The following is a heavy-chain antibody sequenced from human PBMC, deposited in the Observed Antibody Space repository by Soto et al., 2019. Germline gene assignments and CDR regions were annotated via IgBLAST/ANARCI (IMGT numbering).Heavy chain of an antibody. Sequence: QVQLQETGPGLVKPSQPLSLTCTVSGGSISSGGYYWSWIRQHPGKGLEWIGSNYYSGSNYYNPSLKSRVTISVATSKTQFSRKLSSVASADTAVYYCARGVLHWGQGTLVTVSS. J-gene: IGHJ4*02. CDR2: NYYSGSN. D-gene: IGHD3-16*01. V-gene: IGHV4-31*03. CDR3: ARGVLH. CDR1: GGSISSGGYY.